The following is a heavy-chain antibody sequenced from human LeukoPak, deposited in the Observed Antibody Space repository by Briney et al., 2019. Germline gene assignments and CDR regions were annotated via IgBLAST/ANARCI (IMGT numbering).Heavy chain of an antibody. CDR3: ARDPPPWSAVAGNLDY. Sequence: ASVKVSCKTSGYTFTSHGISWVRQAPGQGLEWMGWISAYSGNTNYTQKFQGRVTMTTDTSTSTAYMELRSLRSDDTAVYYCARDPPPWSAVAGNLDYWGQGTLVTVSS. CDR2: ISAYSGNT. CDR1: GYTFTSHG. J-gene: IGHJ4*02. D-gene: IGHD6-19*01. V-gene: IGHV1-18*04.